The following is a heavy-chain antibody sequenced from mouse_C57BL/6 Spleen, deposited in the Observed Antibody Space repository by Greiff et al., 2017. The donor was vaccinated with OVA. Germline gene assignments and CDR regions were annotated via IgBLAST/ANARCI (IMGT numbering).Heavy chain of an antibody. CDR3: ARLLWYPTGAMDY. Sequence: QVQLQQPGAELVKPGASVKMSCKASGYTFTSYWIIWVKQRPGQGLEWIGDIYPGSGSTNYNEKFKSKATLTVDTSSSTAYMQLSSLTSEDSAVYYCARLLWYPTGAMDYWGQGTSVTVSS. D-gene: IGHD2-1*01. V-gene: IGHV1-55*01. CDR2: IYPGSGST. CDR1: GYTFTSYW. J-gene: IGHJ4*01.